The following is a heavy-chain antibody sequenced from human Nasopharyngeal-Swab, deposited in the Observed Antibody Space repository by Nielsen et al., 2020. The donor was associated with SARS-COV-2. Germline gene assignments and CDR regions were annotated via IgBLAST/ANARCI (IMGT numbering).Heavy chain of an antibody. CDR2: ISGSGGST. CDR3: ASSITMVRGVTFYYFDY. V-gene: IGHV3-23*01. CDR1: GFTFSSYA. Sequence: GGSLRLSCAASGFTFSSYAMSWVRQAPGKGLEWVSAISGSGGSTYYADSVKGRFTISRDNSKNTLYLQMNSLRAEDTAVYYCASSITMVRGVTFYYFDYWGQGALVTVSS. J-gene: IGHJ4*02. D-gene: IGHD3-10*01.